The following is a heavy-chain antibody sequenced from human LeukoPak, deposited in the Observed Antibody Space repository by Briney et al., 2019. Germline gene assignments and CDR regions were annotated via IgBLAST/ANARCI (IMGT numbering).Heavy chain of an antibody. CDR2: ISNSGGST. Sequence: GGSLRLSCAASGFTFSSYAMSWVRQAPGKGLEWVSTISNSGGSTYYADSVKGWFTISRDNSKNTLYLQMNSLRAEDTAVYYCAKVRWELLSLVDYWGQGALVTVSS. CDR1: GFTFSSYA. J-gene: IGHJ4*02. V-gene: IGHV3-23*01. CDR3: AKVRWELLSLVDY. D-gene: IGHD1-26*01.